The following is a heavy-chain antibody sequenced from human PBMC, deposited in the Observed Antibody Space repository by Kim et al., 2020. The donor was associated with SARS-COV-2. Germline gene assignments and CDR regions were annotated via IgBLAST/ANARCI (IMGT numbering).Heavy chain of an antibody. CDR3: AKIYGSGWTYYFDY. CDR2: ISDNGYNT. CDR1: GFTFSNYA. D-gene: IGHD6-19*01. V-gene: IGHV3-23*01. J-gene: IGHJ4*02. Sequence: GGSLRLSCAASGFTFSNYAMSWVRQAPGKGLDWVSIISDNGYNTYYADSVKGRFTISRDNSQNTVSLQMNSLRVEDTAVYYCAKIYGSGWTYYFDYWGQGTLVTVSS.